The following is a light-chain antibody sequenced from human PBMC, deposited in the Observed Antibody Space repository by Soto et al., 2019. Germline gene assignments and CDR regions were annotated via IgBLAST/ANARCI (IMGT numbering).Light chain of an antibody. Sequence: DIQMTQSPSTLTSSVGDRVTITCRAIQRISSWLAWSQQKPGTAPKLLIYKASGLQSGVPSRFSGLGSGTEFSLIISHLQPNDSATYYCQQYNSYPYTSGQGTNRAIK. V-gene: IGKV1-5*03. CDR3: QQYNSYPYT. CDR2: KAS. J-gene: IGKJ2*01. CDR1: QRISSW.